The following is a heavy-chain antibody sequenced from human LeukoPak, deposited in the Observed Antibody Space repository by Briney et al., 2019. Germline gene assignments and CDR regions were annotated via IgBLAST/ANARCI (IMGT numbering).Heavy chain of an antibody. J-gene: IGHJ4*02. V-gene: IGHV1-69*13. D-gene: IGHD3-22*01. Sequence: ASVKVSCKASGYTFTGYYMHWVRQAPGQGLEWMGGITPIFGTANYAQKFQGRVTITADESTNTVYMELSSLRSEDTAVYYCARVVSTSEYDTSGYFAPFYYWGQGTLVTVSS. CDR1: GYTFTGYY. CDR2: ITPIFGTA. CDR3: ARVVSTSEYDTSGYFAPFYY.